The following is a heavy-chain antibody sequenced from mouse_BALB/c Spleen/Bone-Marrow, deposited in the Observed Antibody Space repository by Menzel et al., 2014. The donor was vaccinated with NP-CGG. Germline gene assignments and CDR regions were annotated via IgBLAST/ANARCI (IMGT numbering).Heavy chain of an antibody. V-gene: IGHV14-3*02. CDR1: GFNIKDTY. CDR3: TRWEYYAMDY. CDR2: IDPANGNT. Sequence: EVQLQQSGAELVKPGASVKLSCTASGFNIKDTYMHWVKQRPEQGLEWIGRIDPANGNTKYDPKFQDKATITAGTSSNTAYLQLSSLTSEDTAVYYCTRWEYYAMDYWGQGTSVTVSS. J-gene: IGHJ4*01. D-gene: IGHD4-1*01.